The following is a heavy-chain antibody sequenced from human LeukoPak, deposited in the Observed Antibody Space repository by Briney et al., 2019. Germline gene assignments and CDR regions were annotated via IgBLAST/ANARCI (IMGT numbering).Heavy chain of an antibody. J-gene: IGHJ5*02. Sequence: YPSETLSLTCTVSGGSISSRGFFWGWIRQPPGKGPEWIGSVYYDGVTYYHRSFQSRVTMSLDKYTNRFSLRLSSVTAADTAVYYCARLSCSDAVCPTFPYIHFDPWGQGTLVIVST. D-gene: IGHD2-15*01. CDR1: GGSISSRGFF. V-gene: IGHV4-39*01. CDR2: VYYDGVT. CDR3: ARLSCSDAVCPTFPYIHFDP.